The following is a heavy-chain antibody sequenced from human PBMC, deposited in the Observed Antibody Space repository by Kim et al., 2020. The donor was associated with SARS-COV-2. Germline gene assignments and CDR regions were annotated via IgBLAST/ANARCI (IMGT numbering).Heavy chain of an antibody. D-gene: IGHD6-6*01. V-gene: IGHV5-51*01. Sequence: GESLKISCKGSGYSFTSYWIGWVRQMPGKGLEWMGIIYPGDSDTRYSPSFQGQVTISADKSISTAYLQWSSLKASDTAMYYCARLSPYSSSSGYYYGMDVWGQGTTVTVSS. J-gene: IGHJ6*02. CDR1: GYSFTSYW. CDR2: IYPGDSDT. CDR3: ARLSPYSSSSGYYYGMDV.